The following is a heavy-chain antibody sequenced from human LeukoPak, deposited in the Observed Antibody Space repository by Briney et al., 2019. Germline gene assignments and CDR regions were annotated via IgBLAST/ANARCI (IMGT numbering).Heavy chain of an antibody. CDR2: ISTNSAFI. Sequence: PGGSLRLSCTASGFTFINYSMNWVRQAPGKGLEWVSSISTNSAFIYYADSVRGRFTISRDNARNSLYLQMNSLRAEDTAVYYCGSLDSREDSTSRWGPLDIWGQGTMVTVSS. J-gene: IGHJ3*02. V-gene: IGHV3-21*01. CDR1: GFTFINYS. D-gene: IGHD2-2*01. CDR3: GSLDSREDSTSRWGPLDI.